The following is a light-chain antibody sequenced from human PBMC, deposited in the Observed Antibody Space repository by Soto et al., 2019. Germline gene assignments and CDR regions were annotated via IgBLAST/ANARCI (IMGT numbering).Light chain of an antibody. J-gene: IGKJ1*01. CDR1: QSVSSSY. CDR2: AAS. Sequence: EIVLTQSPGTLSLSPGERATLSCRASQSVSSSYLAWYQQKPGQAPRLLIYAASSRATGIPDRFSGSGSGTDFTLTISRLEPGDFAVYYCQHYGRSPTWTFGQGTKVEIK. CDR3: QHYGRSPTWT. V-gene: IGKV3-20*01.